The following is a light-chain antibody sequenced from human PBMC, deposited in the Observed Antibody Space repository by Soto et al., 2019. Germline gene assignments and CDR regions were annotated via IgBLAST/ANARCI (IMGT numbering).Light chain of an antibody. Sequence: QSVLTQPASVSGSPGQSITISCTGTSSDVGSYNLVSWYQQHPGKAPKLTIYEGSKRPSGVSNRFSGSKSGNTASLTISGLQAEDEADYYCCSYAGSSTPVVFGGGTQLTVL. CDR2: EGS. CDR3: CSYAGSSTPVV. V-gene: IGLV2-23*01. J-gene: IGLJ2*01. CDR1: SSDVGSYNL.